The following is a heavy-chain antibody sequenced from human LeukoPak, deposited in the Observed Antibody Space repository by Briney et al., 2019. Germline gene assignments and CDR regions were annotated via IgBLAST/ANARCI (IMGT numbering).Heavy chain of an antibody. CDR2: ISHGGST. J-gene: IGHJ5*02. CDR1: GDSITSSYW. Sequence: SGTLSLTCAVSGDSITSSYWWSWVRQPPGKGLEWIGEISHGGSTDYNPSLKGRVTISVDKSKNQFSLKLTSVTAADTAMYYCARLDNWFDPWGQGTLVTVSS. V-gene: IGHV4-4*02. CDR3: ARLDNWFDP.